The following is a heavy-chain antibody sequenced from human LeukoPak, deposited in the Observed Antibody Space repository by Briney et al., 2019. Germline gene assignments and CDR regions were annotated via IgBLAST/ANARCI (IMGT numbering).Heavy chain of an antibody. Sequence: SSQTLSLTCTVSGGSISSGGYYWSWIRQHPGKGLEWIGYIYYSGSTYYNPSLKSRVTISVDTSKNQYSLTLSSVTAADTAVFYCARHPDYYDSSGHFYVEAFHIWGQGTMVTVSS. CDR2: IYYSGST. CDR1: GGSISSGGYY. J-gene: IGHJ3*02. V-gene: IGHV4-31*03. CDR3: ARHPDYYDSSGHFYVEAFHI. D-gene: IGHD3-22*01.